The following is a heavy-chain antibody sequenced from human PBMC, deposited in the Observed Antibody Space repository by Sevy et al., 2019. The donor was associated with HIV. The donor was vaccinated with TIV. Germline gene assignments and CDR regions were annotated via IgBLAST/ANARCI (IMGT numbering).Heavy chain of an antibody. Sequence: GGSLRLSCAASGFTISSYAMSWVRQAPGKGLEWVSAISGSGGSPYYADSVKGRFPISRDNSKNTLYLQMNSLRAEDTAVYYCAKESPGYNYDSSGSLDYWGQGTLVTVSS. J-gene: IGHJ4*02. CDR2: ISGSGGSP. CDR3: AKESPGYNYDSSGSLDY. CDR1: GFTISSYA. D-gene: IGHD3-22*01. V-gene: IGHV3-23*01.